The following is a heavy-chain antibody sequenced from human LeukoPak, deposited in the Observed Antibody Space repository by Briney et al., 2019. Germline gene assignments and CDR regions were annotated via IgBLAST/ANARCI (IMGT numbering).Heavy chain of an antibody. Sequence: PSETQSLTCAVSGYSISSAYYWGWIRQPPGKGLEWIGSIYHSGTTYYNPSLKSRVTILLVTSKNQFSLKLGSVTAADTAVYYCAGTLGGVPAASVDWFDPWGQGTLVTVSS. V-gene: IGHV4-38-2*01. D-gene: IGHD2-2*01. CDR1: GYSISSAYY. J-gene: IGHJ5*02. CDR2: IYHSGTT. CDR3: AGTLGGVPAASVDWFDP.